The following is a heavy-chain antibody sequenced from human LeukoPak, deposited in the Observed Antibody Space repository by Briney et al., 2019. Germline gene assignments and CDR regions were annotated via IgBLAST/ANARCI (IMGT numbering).Heavy chain of an antibody. D-gene: IGHD3-10*01. CDR3: ARDTPGYYGMDV. V-gene: IGHV4-59*01. CDR1: GGSISSYY. J-gene: IGHJ6*02. Sequence: SETLSLTCTVSGGSISSYYWSWIRQPPGKGLEWIGYIYYSGSTNYNPSLKSRVTISVDTSKNQFSLKLSSVTAADTAVYYCARDTPGYYGMDVWGQGTTVTVSS. CDR2: IYYSGST.